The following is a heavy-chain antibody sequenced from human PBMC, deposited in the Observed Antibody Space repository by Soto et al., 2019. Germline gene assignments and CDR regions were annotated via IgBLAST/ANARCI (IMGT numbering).Heavy chain of an antibody. CDR3: ARGPFTTAMVMDWFDP. CDR1: GFTFSSFA. V-gene: IGHV3-23*01. D-gene: IGHD5-18*01. J-gene: IGHJ5*02. Sequence: PGGSLRLSCAASGFTFSSFAMSWVRQAPGKGLDWVSAISGSGGSTYSADSVKGRFTISRDNSKNTLYLQMSSLRSEDTAVYYCARGPFTTAMVMDWFDPWGQGTLVTVSS. CDR2: ISGSGGST.